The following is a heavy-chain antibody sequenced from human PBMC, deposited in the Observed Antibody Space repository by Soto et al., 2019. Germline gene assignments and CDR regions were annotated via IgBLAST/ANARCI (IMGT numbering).Heavy chain of an antibody. Sequence: TSETLSLTCTVSGDSVSNYYWSWIRQPAGRGLEWIGRVYSSGATNYNPSLNGRVTMSVDTSRNQFSLRLSSVTAADTAIYYCTKGPNWNYYYYGVDVWGQGTEVT. V-gene: IGHV4-4*07. CDR2: VYSSGAT. CDR1: GDSVSNYY. D-gene: IGHD1-20*01. CDR3: TKGPNWNYYYYGVDV. J-gene: IGHJ6*02.